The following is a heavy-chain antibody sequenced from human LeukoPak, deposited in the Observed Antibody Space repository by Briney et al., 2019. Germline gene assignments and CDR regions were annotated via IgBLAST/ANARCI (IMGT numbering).Heavy chain of an antibody. CDR2: ISSSSSTI. CDR3: ARTNFYSLDY. V-gene: IGHV3-48*01. Sequence: GGSLRLSCAASGFTFSSYGMHWVRQAPGKGLEWVSYISSSSSTIYYADSVKGRFTISRDNAKNSLYLQMNSLRAEDTAVYYCARTNFYSLDYWGQGTLVTVSS. D-gene: IGHD3-9*01. J-gene: IGHJ4*02. CDR1: GFTFSSYG.